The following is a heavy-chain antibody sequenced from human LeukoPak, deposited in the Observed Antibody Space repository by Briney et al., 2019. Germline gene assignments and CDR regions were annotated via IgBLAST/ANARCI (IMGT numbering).Heavy chain of an antibody. Sequence: GGSLRLSCAASAFSLSIYSIKWVRQTPGKGLEWLSDISVSGTFHYADSVKGRFSISRDNGRNSVSLQMNRLRVGDTGVYFCATAPRGTSDYTDVWGRGTTVSVSS. CDR1: AFSLSIYS. D-gene: IGHD1-26*01. CDR3: ATAPRGTSDYTDV. V-gene: IGHV3-48*01. J-gene: IGHJ6*03. CDR2: ISVSGTF.